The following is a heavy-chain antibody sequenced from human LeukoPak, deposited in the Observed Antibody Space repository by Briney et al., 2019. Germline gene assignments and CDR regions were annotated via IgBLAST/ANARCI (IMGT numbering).Heavy chain of an antibody. CDR3: AKDRSNPTPVTRYGLDV. CDR1: GFTFNIYA. V-gene: IGHV3-23*01. D-gene: IGHD4-17*01. Sequence: GGSLRLSCTASGFTFNIYAMSWVRQAPGKGLEWVSGISGSGGSTYYADSVKGRFTISRHNSKNTLYLQMNSLTADDTAVYYCAKDRSNPTPVTRYGLDVWGQGTTVTVSS. J-gene: IGHJ6*02. CDR2: ISGSGGST.